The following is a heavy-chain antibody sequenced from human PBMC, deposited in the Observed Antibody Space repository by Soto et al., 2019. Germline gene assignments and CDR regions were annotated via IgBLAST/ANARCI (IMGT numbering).Heavy chain of an antibody. CDR2: IYPGDSDT. CDR3: ARRRIGLDY. CDR1: GYSFTNSW. V-gene: IGHV5-51*01. J-gene: IGHJ4*02. Sequence: PGECLKMSCKGSGYSFTNSWIGLVRQMPGKGLEWMGIIYPGDSDTRYSPSFQGQVTISADKSISTTYLQWGSLKASDTAIYYCARRRIGLDYWGQGTLVTVSS.